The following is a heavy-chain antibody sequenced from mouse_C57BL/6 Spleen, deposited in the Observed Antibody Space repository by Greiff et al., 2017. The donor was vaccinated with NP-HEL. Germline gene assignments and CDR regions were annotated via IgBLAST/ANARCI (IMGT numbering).Heavy chain of an antibody. D-gene: IGHD1-1*01. CDR3: ARQGITTYYFDY. J-gene: IGHJ2*01. CDR2: ISSGGSYT. Sequence: EVKLMESGGDLVKPGGSLKLSCAASGFTFSSYGMSWVRQTPDKRLEWVATISSGGSYTYYPDSVKGRFTISRDNAKNTLYLQMSSLKSEDTAMYYCARQGITTYYFDYWGQGTTLTVSS. CDR1: GFTFSSYG. V-gene: IGHV5-6*01.